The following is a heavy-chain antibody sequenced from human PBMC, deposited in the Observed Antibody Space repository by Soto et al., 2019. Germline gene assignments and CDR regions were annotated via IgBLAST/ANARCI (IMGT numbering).Heavy chain of an antibody. D-gene: IGHD1-26*01. CDR1: GFTFSSYW. V-gene: IGHV3-74*01. J-gene: IGHJ6*02. CDR2: IDNAGSSV. CDR3: SRVGACVGGMDV. Sequence: EVQLVESGGGLVQPGGSLRLSCAASGFTFSSYWMHWVRQAPGKGLVWVSRIDNAGSSVRYADSVKGRFTISRDNAKNTLNLQMNRMSAEDTAVTDCSRVGACVGGMDVWGQGTTVTVSS.